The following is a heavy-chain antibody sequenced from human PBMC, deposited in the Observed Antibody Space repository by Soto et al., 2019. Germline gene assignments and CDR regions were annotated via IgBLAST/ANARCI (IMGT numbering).Heavy chain of an antibody. CDR3: AGQHPDYSSYNGVDV. V-gene: IGHV4-39*01. CDR2: IYYGGNS. Sequence: SETLSLTCTVSGGSISTSGFYWGWIRQPPGKGPEYIGSIYYGGNSYYNPSLESRVALSVDTSRNQFSLKLRSVTAADTAVYYCAGQHPDYSSYNGVDVCGQGTAVTVSS. CDR1: GGSISTSGFY. J-gene: IGHJ6*02.